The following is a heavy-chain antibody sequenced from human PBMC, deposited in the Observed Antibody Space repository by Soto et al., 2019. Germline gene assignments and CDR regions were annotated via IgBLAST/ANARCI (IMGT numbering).Heavy chain of an antibody. D-gene: IGHD1-26*01. CDR3: ARRAVGATSFGFDI. CDR1: GGSISSYY. CDR2: IYYSGST. J-gene: IGHJ3*02. V-gene: IGHV4-59*08. Sequence: PSETLSLTCTVSGGSISSYYWSWIRQPPGKGLEWIGYIYYSGSTNYNPSLKSRVTISVDTSKNQFSLKLSSVTAADTAVYYCARRAVGATSFGFDIWGQGTMVTVSS.